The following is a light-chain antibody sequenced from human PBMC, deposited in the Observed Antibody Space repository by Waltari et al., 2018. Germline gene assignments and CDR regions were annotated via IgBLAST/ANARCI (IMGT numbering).Light chain of an antibody. CDR1: SSDVGRYNC. CDR2: EVS. V-gene: IGLV2-8*01. Sequence: QSALTQPPSASGSPGQSVTISCPGTSSDVGRYNCVPWFQQHPGKAPNPMIYEVSKRPSGVPDRFSGSKSGNTASLTVSGLQAEDEADYYCSSYAASNNFVFGTGTKVTVL. J-gene: IGLJ1*01. CDR3: SSYAASNNFV.